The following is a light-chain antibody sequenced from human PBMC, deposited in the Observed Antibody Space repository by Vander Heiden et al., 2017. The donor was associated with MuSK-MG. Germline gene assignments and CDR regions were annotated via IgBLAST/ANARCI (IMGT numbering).Light chain of an antibody. CDR1: QSVPGRY. J-gene: IGKJ2*01. Sequence: EIVLTQSPGTLSLSPGERATLSCRASQSVPGRYLAWYQQKPGQAPRLVIYRASSRATGIPDRFSGSGSGTDFTLTISRLEPEDFAVFYCQQYGNSPPYTFGQGTKLELK. CDR3: QQYGNSPPYT. CDR2: RAS. V-gene: IGKV3-20*01.